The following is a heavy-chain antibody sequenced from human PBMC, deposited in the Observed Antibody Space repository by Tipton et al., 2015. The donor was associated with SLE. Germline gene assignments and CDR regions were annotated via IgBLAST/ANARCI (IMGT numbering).Heavy chain of an antibody. V-gene: IGHV3-48*01. CDR2: ISSSSSTI. Sequence: SLRLSCAASGFTFSSYSMNWVRQAPGKGLEWVSYISSSSSTIYYADSVKGRFTISRDNAKNSLYLQMNSLRPEDTALYYCAKDQYSSSWTDYYYYGMDVWGQGTMVTVSS. CDR1: GFTFSSYS. CDR3: AKDQYSSSWTDYYYYGMDV. J-gene: IGHJ6*02. D-gene: IGHD6-13*01.